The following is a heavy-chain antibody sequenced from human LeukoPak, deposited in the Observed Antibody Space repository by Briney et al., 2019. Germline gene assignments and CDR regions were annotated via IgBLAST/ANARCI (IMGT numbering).Heavy chain of an antibody. CDR2: IYTTGKA. CDR1: SGSINSYD. Sequence: SETLSLTCTVSSGSINSYDWGWVRQPAGRGLEWIGRIYTTGKADYDPSLKSRLTLSVDKSKGQFSLNLRSVTAADTAIYYCARHGYTASHYFLDFWSQGTLVTVSS. CDR3: ARHGYTASHYFLDF. D-gene: IGHD3-16*01. J-gene: IGHJ4*02. V-gene: IGHV4-4*07.